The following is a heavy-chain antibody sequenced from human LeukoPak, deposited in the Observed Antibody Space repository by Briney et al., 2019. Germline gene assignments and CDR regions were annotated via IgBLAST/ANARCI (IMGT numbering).Heavy chain of an antibody. Sequence: ASVKVSCKASGYTFTGYYMHWVRQAPGQGLEWMGWINPNSGGTNYAQKFQGRVTMTRDTSISTVYMELSRLRSDDTAVYYCARDSGDGYNLAFYYYYMDVWGKGTTVTVSS. CDR3: ARDSGDGYNLAFYYYYMDV. CDR1: GYTFTGYY. J-gene: IGHJ6*03. D-gene: IGHD5-24*01. CDR2: INPNSGGT. V-gene: IGHV1-2*02.